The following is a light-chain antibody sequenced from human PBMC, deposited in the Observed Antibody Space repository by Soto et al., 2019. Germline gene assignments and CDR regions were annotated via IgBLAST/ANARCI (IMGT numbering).Light chain of an antibody. V-gene: IGKV3-20*01. J-gene: IGKJ1*01. Sequence: EIVLTQSPGTLSLSPGERATLSCRASQSVSSSYLAWYQQKPGQAPRLLIYGASSRATGIPDRFSGSGSGTDFTLTISRLEPEDFAVDYCQVYGDSPPWTFGQGTKLEIK. CDR2: GAS. CDR1: QSVSSSY. CDR3: QVYGDSPPWT.